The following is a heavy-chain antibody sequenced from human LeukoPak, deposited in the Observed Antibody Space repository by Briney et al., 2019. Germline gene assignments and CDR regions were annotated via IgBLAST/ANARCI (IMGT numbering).Heavy chain of an antibody. Sequence: GGSLRLSCAASGITVRQNDMSWVRQAPGRGLEWVSLIYADAATHYADSVKGRFTISRDNSKNTVYLEMNSLRPEDTAVYFCARDRAGRKAWVEFDPWGQGTLVTVSS. CDR3: ARDRAGRKAWVEFDP. CDR1: GITVRQND. V-gene: IGHV3-66*02. J-gene: IGHJ5*02. CDR2: IYADAAT. D-gene: IGHD3-10*01.